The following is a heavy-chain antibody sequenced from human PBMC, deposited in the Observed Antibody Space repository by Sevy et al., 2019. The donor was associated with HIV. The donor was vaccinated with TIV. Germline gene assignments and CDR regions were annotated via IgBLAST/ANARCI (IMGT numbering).Heavy chain of an antibody. CDR3: ARDFSGYSSSWYSRFQDY. V-gene: IGHV1-2*02. Sequence: ASVKVSCKASGYTFTGYYMHWVRQAPGQGLEWMGWINPNSGGTNYAQKFQGRVTMTRDTSISTACMEQSRLRSDDTAVDYCARDFSGYSSSWYSRFQDYWGQGTLVTVSS. D-gene: IGHD6-13*01. CDR2: INPNSGGT. J-gene: IGHJ4*02. CDR1: GYTFTGYY.